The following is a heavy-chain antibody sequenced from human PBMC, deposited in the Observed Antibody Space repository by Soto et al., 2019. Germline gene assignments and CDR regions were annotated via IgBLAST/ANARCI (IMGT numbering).Heavy chain of an antibody. CDR3: ARDLSNHYYDSSGFDY. CDR1: GGTFSSYA. D-gene: IGHD3-22*01. Sequence: SVKVSCQASGGTFSSYAISWVRQAPGQGLEWMGGIIPIFGTANYAQKFQGRVTITADKSTSTAYMELSSLRSEDTAVYYCARDLSNHYYDSSGFDYWGQGTQVTVSS. J-gene: IGHJ4*02. CDR2: IIPIFGTA. V-gene: IGHV1-69*06.